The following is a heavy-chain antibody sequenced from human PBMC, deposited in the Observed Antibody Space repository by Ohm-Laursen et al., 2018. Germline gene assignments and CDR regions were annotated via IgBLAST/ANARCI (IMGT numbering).Heavy chain of an antibody. V-gene: IGHV4-34*01. Sequence: GTLSLTCAVYGGSFSGYYWSWIRQPPGKGLEWIGEINHSGSTNYNPSLKSRVTISVDTSKNQFSLKLSSVTAADTAVYYCARALVVVAATDWFDPWGQGTMVTVSS. CDR1: GGSFSGYY. CDR2: INHSGST. D-gene: IGHD2-15*01. J-gene: IGHJ5*01. CDR3: ARALVVVAATDWFDP.